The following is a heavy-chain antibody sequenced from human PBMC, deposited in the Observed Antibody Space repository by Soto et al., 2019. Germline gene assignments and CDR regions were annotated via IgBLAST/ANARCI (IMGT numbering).Heavy chain of an antibody. J-gene: IGHJ6*02. D-gene: IGHD3-3*01. CDR1: GSSISSGDYS. V-gene: IGHV4-30-2*01. Sequence: SETLSLTCAVSGSSISSGDYSWGWIRQPPGKGLEWIGYIYHSGSTFYNPSLKSRVTISVDRSKNQFSLKLSSVTAADTAVYYCARANYDFWSGYYRPYGMDVWGQGTTVTVSS. CDR2: IYHSGST. CDR3: ARANYDFWSGYYRPYGMDV.